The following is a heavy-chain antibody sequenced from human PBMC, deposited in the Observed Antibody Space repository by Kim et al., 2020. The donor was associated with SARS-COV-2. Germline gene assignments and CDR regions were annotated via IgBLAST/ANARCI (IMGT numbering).Heavy chain of an antibody. CDR1: GGSISSSSYY. D-gene: IGHD4-17*01. CDR3: ARHTDYGDYIHWYFDL. V-gene: IGHV4-39*01. CDR2: IYYSGST. Sequence: SETLSLTCTVSGGSISSSSYYWGWIRQPPGKGLEWIGSIYYSGSTYYNPSLKSRVTISVDTYKNQFSLKLSSVTAADTAVYYCARHTDYGDYIHWYFDLWGRGTLVTVSS. J-gene: IGHJ2*01.